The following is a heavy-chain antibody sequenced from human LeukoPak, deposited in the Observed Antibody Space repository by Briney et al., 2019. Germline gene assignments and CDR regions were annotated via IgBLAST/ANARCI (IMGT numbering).Heavy chain of an antibody. CDR1: GFTFSDYE. Sequence: GGSLRLSCAASGFTFSDYEMNWVRQAPGMGLECVSYISRRGVSIFYADSVKGRFTISRDNAKNSLYLQMNSLRAEDTAVYYCARPRYSSSWYVPNYFDYLGQGSLVSVCS. CDR2: ISRRGVSI. D-gene: IGHD6-13*01. J-gene: IGHJ4*02. CDR3: ARPRYSSSWYVPNYFDY. V-gene: IGHV3-48*03.